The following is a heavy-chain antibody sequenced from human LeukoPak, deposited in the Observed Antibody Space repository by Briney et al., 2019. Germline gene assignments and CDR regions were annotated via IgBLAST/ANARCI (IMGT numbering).Heavy chain of an antibody. D-gene: IGHD1-26*01. V-gene: IGHV3-74*01. CDR2: INSDGSST. Sequence: GGSLRLSCAAPGFTFSSYWMYWVRQAPGKGLVWVSRINSDGSSTSYADSVKGRFTISRDNAKNTLYLQMNSLRAEDTAVYYCARGGVGAIYFDYWGQGTLVTVSS. J-gene: IGHJ4*02. CDR3: ARGGVGAIYFDY. CDR1: GFTFSSYW.